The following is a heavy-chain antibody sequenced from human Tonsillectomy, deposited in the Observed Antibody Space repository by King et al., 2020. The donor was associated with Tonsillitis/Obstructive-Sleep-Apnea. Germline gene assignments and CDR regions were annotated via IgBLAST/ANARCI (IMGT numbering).Heavy chain of an antibody. CDR2: ISYDGSNK. D-gene: IGHD6-13*01. Sequence: VQLVESGGGVVQPGRSLRLSCAASGFTFSSYAMHWVRQAPGKGLEWVAVISYDGSNKYYADSVKGRFTISRDNSKNTLYLQMNSLRAEDTAVYYCARAPLSAAAGTDYWGQGTLVTVSS. CDR1: GFTFSSYA. V-gene: IGHV3-30*04. J-gene: IGHJ4*02. CDR3: ARAPLSAAAGTDY.